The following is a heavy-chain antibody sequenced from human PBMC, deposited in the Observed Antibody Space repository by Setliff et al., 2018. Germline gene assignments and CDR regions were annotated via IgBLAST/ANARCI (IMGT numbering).Heavy chain of an antibody. CDR1: AGSMTSGSYY. CDR2: VYYSGTA. J-gene: IGHJ4*02. V-gene: IGHV4-39*06. Sequence: SETLSLTCSVSAGSMTSGSYYWGWIRQPPGKGLEWIGSVYYSGTAYYNPSLKSRLYMSVDTSKNQFTLKVISVTAADTAVYYCARLSCSSNSCPFDYWVQGTLVTVSS. CDR3: ARLSCSSNSCPFDY. D-gene: IGHD2-2*01.